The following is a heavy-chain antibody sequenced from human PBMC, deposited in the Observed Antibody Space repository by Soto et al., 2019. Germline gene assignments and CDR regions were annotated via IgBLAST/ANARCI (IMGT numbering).Heavy chain of an antibody. CDR1: GGSISSYY. D-gene: IGHD1-1*01. Sequence: QVQLQESGPGLVKPSETLSLTCTVSGGSISSYYWSWIRQPPGKGLEWIGYIYYSGSTNYNPSLKGRVTISVDTSKNQFSLKLSLVTASDTGVYFCARAWIEGYLYLRGQGTLVTVSS. CDR3: ARAWIEGYLYL. CDR2: IYYSGST. V-gene: IGHV4-59*01. J-gene: IGHJ4*02.